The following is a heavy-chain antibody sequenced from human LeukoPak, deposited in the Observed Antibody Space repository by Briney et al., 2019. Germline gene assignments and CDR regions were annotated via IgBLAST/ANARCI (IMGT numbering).Heavy chain of an antibody. CDR1: GGSISSYY. Sequence: PSETLSLTCTVSGGSISSYYWSWIRQPAGKGLEWIGRIYTSGSTNYNPSLKSRVTISVDTSKNQFSLKLSSVTAADTAVYYCAREGAARLIDAFDIWGQGTMVTVSS. D-gene: IGHD6-6*01. CDR3: AREGAARLIDAFDI. V-gene: IGHV4-4*07. J-gene: IGHJ3*02. CDR2: IYTSGST.